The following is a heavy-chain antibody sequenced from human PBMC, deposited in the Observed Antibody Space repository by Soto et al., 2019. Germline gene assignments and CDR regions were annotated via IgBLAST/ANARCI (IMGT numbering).Heavy chain of an antibody. CDR2: ISGSGGST. J-gene: IGHJ6*02. CDR1: GFTFSSYA. V-gene: IGHV3-23*01. CDR3: AKGVRSYYYYGMDV. Sequence: EVQLLESGGDLVQPGGSLRLSCAASGFTFSSYAMTWVRQAPGKGLEWVSGISGSGGSTYYADSVKGRFTISRDNSKNTMYLQMNSLRAEDTAVYYCAKGVRSYYYYGMDVWGQGTTDTVSS. D-gene: IGHD3-22*01.